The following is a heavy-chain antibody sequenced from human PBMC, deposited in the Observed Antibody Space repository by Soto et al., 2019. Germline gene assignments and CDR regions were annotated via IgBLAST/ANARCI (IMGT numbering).Heavy chain of an antibody. CDR3: ARDFTIFDSNWFDP. CDR1: GYTFTSYG. V-gene: IGHV1-18*04. CDR2: ISSYNGNT. Sequence: QVQLVQSGAEVKKPGASMKVSCKASGYTFTSYGISWVRQAPGQGLEWMGWISSYNGNTNYAQNLQGRVTMTTDTSTSTAYMELRSLRSDDTAVYYCARDFTIFDSNWFDPWGQGTLVTVSS. J-gene: IGHJ5*02. D-gene: IGHD3-3*01.